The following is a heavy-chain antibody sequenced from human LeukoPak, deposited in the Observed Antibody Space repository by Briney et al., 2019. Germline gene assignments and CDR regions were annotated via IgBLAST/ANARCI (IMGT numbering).Heavy chain of an antibody. D-gene: IGHD2-2*01. CDR1: GDSVSSNSAA. CDR3: ARNDLGYCSSTSCYFAPPEFDP. J-gene: IGHJ5*02. V-gene: IGHV6-1*01. CDR2: TYYRSKWYN. Sequence: SQTLSLTCAISGDSVSSNSAAWNWIRQSPSRGLEWLGRTYYRSKWYNDYAVSVKSRITINPDTSKNQFSLQLNSVTPEDTAVYYCARNDLGYCSSTSCYFAPPEFDPWGQGTLVTVSS.